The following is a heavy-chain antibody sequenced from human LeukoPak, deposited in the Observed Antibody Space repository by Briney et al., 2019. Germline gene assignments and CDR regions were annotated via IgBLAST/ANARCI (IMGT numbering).Heavy chain of an antibody. V-gene: IGHV3-30*18. CDR1: GFTFSSYD. CDR2: ISYDGSNK. CDR3: AKDRAESSGYYYYYGMDV. D-gene: IGHD3-22*01. Sequence: GRSLRLSCAASGFTFSSYDMHWVRQAPGKGLEWVAVISYDGSNKYYADSVKGRFTISRDNSKNTLYLQMNSLRAEDTAVYYCAKDRAESSGYYYYYGMDVWGQGTTVTVSS. J-gene: IGHJ6*02.